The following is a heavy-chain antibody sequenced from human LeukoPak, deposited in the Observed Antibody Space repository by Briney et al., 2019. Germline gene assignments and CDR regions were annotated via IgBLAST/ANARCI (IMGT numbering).Heavy chain of an antibody. CDR2: ISSSSSYI. J-gene: IGHJ6*04. D-gene: IGHD2-21*01. CDR3: ARIYCGTIWSDGRQFVDV. V-gene: IGHV3-21*01. CDR1: GFTFSSYS. Sequence: GGSLRLSCAASGFTFSSYSMNWVRQAPGKGLESVSSISSSSSYIYYADSVKGRFTISRDNAKNSLYLQMNSLRAEDTAVYYCARIYCGTIWSDGRQFVDVWGKGTTVTVSS.